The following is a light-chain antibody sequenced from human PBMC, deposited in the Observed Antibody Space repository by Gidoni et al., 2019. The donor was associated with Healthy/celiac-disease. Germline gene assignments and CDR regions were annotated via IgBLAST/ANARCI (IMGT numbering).Light chain of an antibody. CDR3: QQYYSTPLT. J-gene: IGKJ4*01. Sequence: DIVMIQHPASLAVSLGERATINCKSSQSVLYSSNNKNYLAWYQQKPGQPPKLLIYWASTRESGVPDRFSGSGSGTDFTLTISSLQAEDVAVYYCQQYYSTPLTFGGGTKVEIK. V-gene: IGKV4-1*01. CDR2: WAS. CDR1: QSVLYSSNNKNY.